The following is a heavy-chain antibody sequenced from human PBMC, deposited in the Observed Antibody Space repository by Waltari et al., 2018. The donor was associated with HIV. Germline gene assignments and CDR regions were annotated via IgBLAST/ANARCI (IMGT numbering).Heavy chain of an antibody. CDR3: VRDQEVVRGYYYGMDV. D-gene: IGHD2-15*01. CDR2: IKYDGTGM. Sequence: EEKLVDSGGGLVQPGGSLRLSCAASGFTFSNFWMGWVRQAPGKGVQWVAKIKYDGTGMYDVDSGKGRFTISRDNAKMSLYLQMNSLRAEDTAVYYCVRDQEVVRGYYYGMDVWGLGTTVTVPS. J-gene: IGHJ6*02. V-gene: IGHV3-7*01. CDR1: GFTFSNFW.